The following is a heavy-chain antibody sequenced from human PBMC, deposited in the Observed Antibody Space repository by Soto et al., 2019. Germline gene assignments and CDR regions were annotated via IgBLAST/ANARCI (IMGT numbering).Heavy chain of an antibody. J-gene: IGHJ4*02. CDR3: ASAVGYCSGGSCPTPYYFDY. CDR1: GGTFSSYA. Sequence: QVQLVQSGAEVKKPGSSVKVSCKASGGTFSSYAISWVRQVPGQGLEWMGGIIPIFGTANYAQKFQGRVTITADESTSTAYMELSSLRSEDTAVYYCASAVGYCSGGSCPTPYYFDYWGQGTLVTVSS. CDR2: IIPIFGTA. D-gene: IGHD2-15*01. V-gene: IGHV1-69*01.